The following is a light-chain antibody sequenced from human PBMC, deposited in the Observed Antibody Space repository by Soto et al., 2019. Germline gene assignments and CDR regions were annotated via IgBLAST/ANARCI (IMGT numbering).Light chain of an antibody. V-gene: IGKV1-5*03. J-gene: IGKJ1*01. CDR1: QVISSW. CDR2: EAT. Sequence: DIQMTQSPSTLSASVGDRVTITCRASQVISSWLAWYQQKPGKAPKLLLYEATILESEVPSRFSGSGSGTEFTLTISSLQPDDFATYYCQQYDTYRTFGPGTKVEIK. CDR3: QQYDTYRT.